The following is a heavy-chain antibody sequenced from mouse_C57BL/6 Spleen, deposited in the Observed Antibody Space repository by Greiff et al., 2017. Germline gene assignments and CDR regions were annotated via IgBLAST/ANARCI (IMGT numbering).Heavy chain of an antibody. Sequence: QVQLQQSGTELVKPGASVKLSCKPSGYTFTSYWMHWVKQRPGQGLEWIGNINPSNGGTNYNEKLKSKATLTVDKSSSTAYMQLSSLASEDSAVYYCARDYDGYYVFAYWGQGTLVTVSA. CDR1: GYTFTSYW. V-gene: IGHV1-53*01. J-gene: IGHJ3*01. D-gene: IGHD2-3*01. CDR3: ARDYDGYYVFAY. CDR2: INPSNGGT.